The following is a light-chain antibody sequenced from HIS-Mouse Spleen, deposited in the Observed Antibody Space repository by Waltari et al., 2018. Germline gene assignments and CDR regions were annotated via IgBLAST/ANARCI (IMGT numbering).Light chain of an antibody. Sequence: IQMTQSPSTLSASVGDRVHITCRASPSISSWLAWYQQKPGKALKLLIYKASSLESGVPSRFSGSGSGTEFTLTISSLQPDDFATYYCQQYNSYSRTFGQGTEVEIK. CDR2: KAS. V-gene: IGKV1-5*03. J-gene: IGKJ1*01. CDR3: QQYNSYSRT. CDR1: PSISSW.